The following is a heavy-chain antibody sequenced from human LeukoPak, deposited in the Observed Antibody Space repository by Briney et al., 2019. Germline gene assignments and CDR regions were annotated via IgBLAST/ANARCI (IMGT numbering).Heavy chain of an antibody. CDR3: ARGRIWSGYSTTVYFDY. CDR2: IYYSGST. V-gene: IGHV4-59*06. J-gene: IGHJ4*02. D-gene: IGHD3-3*01. CDR1: GGSISSYY. Sequence: SETLSLTCTVSGGSISSYYWSWIRQHPGKGLEWIGYIYYSGSTYYNPSLKSRVTISVDTSKNQFSLKLSSVTAADTAVYYCARGRIWSGYSTTVYFDYWGQGTLVTVSS.